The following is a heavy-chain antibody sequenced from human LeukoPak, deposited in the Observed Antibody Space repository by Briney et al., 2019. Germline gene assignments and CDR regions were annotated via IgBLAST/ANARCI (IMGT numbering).Heavy chain of an antibody. Sequence: GGSLRLSCAASGFTFSSYSMNWVRQAPGKGLEWVSAISGSGGSTYYADSVKGRFTISRDNSKNTLYLQMNSLRAEDTAVYYCAKDVVVAAVPTYNWFDPWGQGTLVTVSS. CDR3: AKDVVVAAVPTYNWFDP. V-gene: IGHV3-23*01. J-gene: IGHJ5*02. CDR2: ISGSGGST. D-gene: IGHD2-15*01. CDR1: GFTFSSYS.